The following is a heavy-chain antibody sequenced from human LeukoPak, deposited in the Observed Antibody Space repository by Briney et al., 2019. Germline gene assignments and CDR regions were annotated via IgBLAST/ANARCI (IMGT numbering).Heavy chain of an antibody. Sequence: TGGSLRLSCAASGFTFSSYWMSWVRQAPGKGLEWVANIKQDGSEKYYVDSVKGRFTISRDNAKNSLYLQMNSLRAEDTAVYYCARVSDSYGKHFDYWGQGTLVTVSS. J-gene: IGHJ4*02. CDR1: GFTFSSYW. V-gene: IGHV3-7*01. D-gene: IGHD5-18*01. CDR3: ARVSDSYGKHFDY. CDR2: IKQDGSEK.